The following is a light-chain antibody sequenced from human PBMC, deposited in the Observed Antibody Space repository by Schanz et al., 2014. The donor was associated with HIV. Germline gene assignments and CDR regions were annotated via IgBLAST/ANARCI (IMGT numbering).Light chain of an antibody. Sequence: DIHMTQSPSTLSASVGDRVTITCRASQSIRSWLAWYQQKPGRAPNLLIYQASTLETGVPSRFSGSGSGTSFTLTITSLQPDDFATYYCQQSDAYPYTFGQGTKLEIK. J-gene: IGKJ2*01. CDR3: QQSDAYPYT. CDR1: QSIRSW. V-gene: IGKV1-5*03. CDR2: QAS.